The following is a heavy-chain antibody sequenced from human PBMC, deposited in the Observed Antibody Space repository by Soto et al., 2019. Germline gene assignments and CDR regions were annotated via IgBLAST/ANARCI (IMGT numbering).Heavy chain of an antibody. V-gene: IGHV1-2*04. CDR2: INPNSGGT. CDR3: ARDRHDSSGLSSMDV. D-gene: IGHD3-22*01. Sequence: APVNVSCKASGYTFTGYHMHWGRQAPGQGLEWMGWINPNSGGTNYAQKFQGWVTMTRDTSISTAYMELSRLRSDDTAVYYCARDRHDSSGLSSMDVWGQGTTVTVSS. J-gene: IGHJ6*02. CDR1: GYTFTGYH.